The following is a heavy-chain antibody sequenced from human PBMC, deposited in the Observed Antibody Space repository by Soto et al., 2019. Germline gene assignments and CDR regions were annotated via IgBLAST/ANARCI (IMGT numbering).Heavy chain of an antibody. CDR1: GVTFTSYA. V-gene: IGHV3-23*01. Sequence: GGSLRLSCADSGVTFTSYAMTLVRQVPGEGLKWVSSISKSGDSTYYADSVKGRFTTSRDNSKNTLYLQMNSLRAEDTAIYYCAKGSFGFDYWGQGTLVNVSS. J-gene: IGHJ4*02. D-gene: IGHD3-10*01. CDR2: ISKSGDST. CDR3: AKGSFGFDY.